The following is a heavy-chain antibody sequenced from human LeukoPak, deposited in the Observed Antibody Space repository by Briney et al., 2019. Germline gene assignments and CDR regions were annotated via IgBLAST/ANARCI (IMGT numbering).Heavy chain of an antibody. V-gene: IGHV3-53*01. CDR3: AREGGVVVADSWYFDL. CDR2: IYSGGST. CDR1: GFPVSSNY. Sequence: PGGSLRLSCASSGFPVSSNYMSWVRQAPGKGLEWVSVIYSGGSTYYADSVKGRFTISRDNYKNTLYLQMNSLGAEDTAVYYCAREGGVVVADSWYFDLWGRGTLVTVSS. D-gene: IGHD3-22*01. J-gene: IGHJ2*01.